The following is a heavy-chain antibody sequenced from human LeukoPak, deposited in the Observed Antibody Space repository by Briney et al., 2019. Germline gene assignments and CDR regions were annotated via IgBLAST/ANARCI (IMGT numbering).Heavy chain of an antibody. D-gene: IGHD3-9*01. J-gene: IGHJ1*01. V-gene: IGHV3-11*06. CDR1: GLTFSDFY. Sequence: GGSLRLSCAVSGLTFSDFYMSWIRQAPGKGLEWVSYISTGSTFTTYADSVKGRFTISRDDAKNSLYLQMNSLRAEDTAVYYCARGHFERGHWGQGTLVTVSS. CDR3: ARGHFERGH. CDR2: ISTGSTFT.